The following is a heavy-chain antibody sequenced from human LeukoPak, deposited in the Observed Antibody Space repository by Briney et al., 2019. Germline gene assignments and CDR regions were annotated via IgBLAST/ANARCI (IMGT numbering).Heavy chain of an antibody. V-gene: IGHV3-21*01. CDR3: AKHPTKGYCSGGSCLGTYNWLDP. Sequence: GGSLRLSCAASGFTLSSYSMNWVRQAPGKGLEWVSSISTSSIYIYYADSVKGRFTISRGNAKNSLYLQMNSLRAEDTAVYYCAKHPTKGYCSGGSCLGTYNWLDPWGQGTLVTVSS. J-gene: IGHJ5*02. D-gene: IGHD2-15*01. CDR2: ISTSSIYI. CDR1: GFTLSSYS.